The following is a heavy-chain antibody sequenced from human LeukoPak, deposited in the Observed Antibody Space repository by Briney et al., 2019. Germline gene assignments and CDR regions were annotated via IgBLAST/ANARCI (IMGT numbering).Heavy chain of an antibody. CDR1: GGSISSYY. V-gene: IGHV4-59*01. J-gene: IGHJ4*02. D-gene: IGHD3-22*01. Sequence: SETLSLTCTVSGGSISSYYWTWIRQPPGKGLEWIGYIYYSGSTNYNPSLKSRVTISVDTSKNQFSLKLSSVTAADTAVYYCARAPPTLYDSSGYQDYWGQGTLVTVSS. CDR3: ARAPPTLYDSSGYQDY. CDR2: IYYSGST.